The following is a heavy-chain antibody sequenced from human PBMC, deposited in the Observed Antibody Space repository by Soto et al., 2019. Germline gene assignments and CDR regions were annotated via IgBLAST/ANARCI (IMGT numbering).Heavy chain of an antibody. J-gene: IGHJ4*02. V-gene: IGHV3-53*01. CDR2: IYSGGST. Sequence: GGSLRLSGAASRFTVSSNYMSWVRQAPGKGLEWVSVIYSGGSTFYADSVKGRFTISRDNSKNMVYLQMNRMRAEDTAVYYCAREWPHLDCWGQGTLVTVSS. CDR3: AREWPHLDC. CDR1: RFTVSSNY.